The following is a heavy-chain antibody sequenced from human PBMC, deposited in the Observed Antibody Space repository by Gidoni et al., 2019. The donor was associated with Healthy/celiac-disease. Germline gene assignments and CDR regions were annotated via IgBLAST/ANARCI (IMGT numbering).Heavy chain of an antibody. D-gene: IGHD3-10*01. Sequence: QVQLLESAGGVVQPGTSLTLSCAAARFTFTSYGLTWVRQAPGNGLEWVSVVGYDGSSIYYEDSVKRRFTISRDKSKNTLYLQMNSLIAEDTAGYYCARGSRGLGMVQGVKAEYFQHWGQGTLVTVSS. CDR3: ARGSRGLGMVQGVKAEYFQH. CDR2: VGYDGSSI. J-gene: IGHJ1*01. CDR1: RFTFTSYG. V-gene: IGHV3-33*01.